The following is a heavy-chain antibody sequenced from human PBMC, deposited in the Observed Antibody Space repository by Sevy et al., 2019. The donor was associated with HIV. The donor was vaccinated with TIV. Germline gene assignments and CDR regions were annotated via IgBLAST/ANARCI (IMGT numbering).Heavy chain of an antibody. D-gene: IGHD2-21*02. V-gene: IGHV3-30*09. Sequence: GGSLRLSCSASGFTFSSYALLWVRHAPGKGLEWVSLISYDGRNKYYSDSVKGRFAISRDESKTTLFLQMESLRTEDTAIYYCARVGVSYCTDDCYHRFDYWGRGTLVTVSS. J-gene: IGHJ4*02. CDR3: ARVGVSYCTDDCYHRFDY. CDR2: ISYDGRNK. CDR1: GFTFSSYA.